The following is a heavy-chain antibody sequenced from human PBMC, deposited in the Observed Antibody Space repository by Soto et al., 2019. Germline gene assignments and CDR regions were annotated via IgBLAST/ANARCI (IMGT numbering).Heavy chain of an antibody. CDR1: GYTFTSYD. D-gene: IGHD6-19*01. CDR2: IISSGSRSTT. Sequence: GASVKVSCKASGYTFTSYDIHWLRQAPGQGLEWMGIIISSGSRSTTSTAQKIQGRVTRTADTTTSTVDMELTSLRAEDTAVYCWARVAVARAMDVWGQGTTVTVSS. V-gene: IGHV1-46*01. CDR3: ARVAVARAMDV. J-gene: IGHJ6*02.